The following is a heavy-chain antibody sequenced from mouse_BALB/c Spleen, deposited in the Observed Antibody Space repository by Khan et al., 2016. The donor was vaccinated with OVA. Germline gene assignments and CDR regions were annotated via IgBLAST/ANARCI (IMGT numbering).Heavy chain of an antibody. CDR2: ISYSGST. J-gene: IGHJ2*01. Sequence: EVQLVESGPGLVKPSQPLSLTCTVTGYSITSGYGRNWIRQSPGNKLEWMGYISYSGSTNYNPSLKSRISITRDTSKNQFFLQLNSVTTEDTATYYWARTARIKYWGQGTTLTVSS. CDR3: ARTARIKY. CDR1: GYSITSGYG. D-gene: IGHD1-2*01. V-gene: IGHV3-2*02.